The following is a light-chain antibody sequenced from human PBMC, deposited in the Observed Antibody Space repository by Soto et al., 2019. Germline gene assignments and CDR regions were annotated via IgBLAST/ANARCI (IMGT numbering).Light chain of an antibody. CDR3: SSYAGSNNLGV. Sequence: QSALTQPPSASGSPGQSVTISCTGTSSDVGDYSYVSWYQQHPGKAPKLMIYEVTKRPSGVPDRFSGSKSGNTASLTVSGLQPEDEADYYCSSYAGSNNLGVFGGGTKLTVL. CDR1: SSDVGDYSY. J-gene: IGLJ2*01. CDR2: EVT. V-gene: IGLV2-8*01.